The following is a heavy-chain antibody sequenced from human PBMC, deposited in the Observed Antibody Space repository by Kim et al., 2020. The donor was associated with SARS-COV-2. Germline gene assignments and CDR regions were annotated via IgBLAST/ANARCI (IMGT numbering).Heavy chain of an antibody. Sequence: NPALKSRVTISVDTSKNQFSLKLSSVTAADTAGYYCARERNEYYYYGMDVWGQGTTVTVSS. CDR3: ARERNEYYYYGMDV. V-gene: IGHV4-59*01. J-gene: IGHJ6*02.